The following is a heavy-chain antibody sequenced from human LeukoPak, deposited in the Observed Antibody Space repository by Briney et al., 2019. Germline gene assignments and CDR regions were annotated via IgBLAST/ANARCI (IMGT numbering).Heavy chain of an antibody. J-gene: IGHJ1*01. D-gene: IGHD3-22*01. CDR1: GYTFTSYD. V-gene: IGHV1-8*01. CDR2: MNPNSGNT. Sequence: ASVKVSCKASGYTFTSYDINWVRQATGQGLEWMGWMNPNSGNTGYAQKFQGRVTMTRNTSISTAYMELSSLRFEDTAVYYCARLKYYYDSSGSRAEYFQHWGQGTLVTASS. CDR3: ARLKYYYDSSGSRAEYFQH.